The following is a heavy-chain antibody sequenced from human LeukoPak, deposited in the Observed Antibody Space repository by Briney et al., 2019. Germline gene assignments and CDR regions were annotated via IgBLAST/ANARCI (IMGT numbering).Heavy chain of an antibody. Sequence: GGSLRLSCAASGFTFSSYAMHWVRQAPGKGLKWVAVISYDGSNKYYADSVKGRFTISRDNSKNTLYLQMNSLRPEDTAVYYCARDGPYYDVLTGYPPFDYWGQGTLVTVSS. V-gene: IGHV3-30-3*01. CDR3: ARDGPYYDVLTGYPPFDY. J-gene: IGHJ4*02. CDR1: GFTFSSYA. CDR2: ISYDGSNK. D-gene: IGHD3-9*01.